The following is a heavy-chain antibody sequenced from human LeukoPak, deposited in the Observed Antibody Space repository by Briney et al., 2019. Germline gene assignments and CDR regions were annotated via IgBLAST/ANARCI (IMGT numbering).Heavy chain of an antibody. CDR3: AREVASGSREIDY. V-gene: IGHV4-34*01. CDR1: GGSFSGYY. CDR2: INHSGST. J-gene: IGHJ4*02. Sequence: SETLSLTCAVYGGSFSGYYWSWIRQPPGKGLEWIGEINHSGSTNYNPSLKSRVTISVDTSKNQFSLKLSSVTAADTAVYYCAREVASGSREIDYWGQGTLVTVSS. D-gene: IGHD3-10*01.